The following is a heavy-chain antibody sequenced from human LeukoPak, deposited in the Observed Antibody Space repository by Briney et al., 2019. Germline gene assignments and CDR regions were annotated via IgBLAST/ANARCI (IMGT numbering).Heavy chain of an antibody. CDR3: AKDRIAAADWFDP. V-gene: IGHV3-23*01. D-gene: IGHD6-13*01. CDR2: ISGSGAST. Sequence: PGGCLRLSCAASGFTFSSYAMSWVRQAPGKGLEWASAISGSGASTYYADSVKGRFTISRDNSKNTLYLQMNSLRAEDTAVYYCAKDRIAAADWFDPWGQGTLVTVSS. J-gene: IGHJ5*02. CDR1: GFTFSSYA.